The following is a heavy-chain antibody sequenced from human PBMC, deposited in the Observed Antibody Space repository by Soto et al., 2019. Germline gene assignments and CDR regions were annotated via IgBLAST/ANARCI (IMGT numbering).Heavy chain of an antibody. CDR2: INAANGNT. D-gene: IGHD3-10*01. Sequence: ASVKVSCKASGFFSTNYNFHWVLQAPGQSLEWMGRINAANGNTQYSQNFQGRVTFTSDASASTAFMELTNLRFEDKAMYYCATDYGSNWRLWGQGTLVTVSS. CDR1: GFFSTNYN. CDR3: ATDYGSNWRL. J-gene: IGHJ4*02. V-gene: IGHV1-3*01.